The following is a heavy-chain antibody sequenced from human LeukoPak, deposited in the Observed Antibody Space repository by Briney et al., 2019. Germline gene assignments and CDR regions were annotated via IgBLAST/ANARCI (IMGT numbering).Heavy chain of an antibody. J-gene: IGHJ6*02. CDR3: ARDLPPEDV. CDR2: ISGSGGST. V-gene: IGHV3-23*01. Sequence: GGSLRLSCAASGFTFSSYAMSWVRQAPGKGLEWVSAISGSGGSTYYADSLKGRFTISRDNSKNTLYLQMNSLRVDDTAVYYCARDLPPEDVWGQGTTVTVSS. CDR1: GFTFSSYA.